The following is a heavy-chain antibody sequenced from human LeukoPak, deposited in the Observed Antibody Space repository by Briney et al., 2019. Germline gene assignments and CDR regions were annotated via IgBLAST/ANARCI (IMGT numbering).Heavy chain of an antibody. V-gene: IGHV4-39*01. CDR1: GGSISSSSYY. CDR3: ARGRATYDSSRYDAFDI. CDR2: IYYSGST. D-gene: IGHD3-22*01. Sequence: PSETLSLTCTVSGGSISSSSYYWGWIRQPPGKGLEWIGSIYYSGSTYYNPSLKSRVTISVDTSKNQFSLKLSSVTAADTAVYYCARGRATYDSSRYDAFDIWGQGTMVAVSS. J-gene: IGHJ3*02.